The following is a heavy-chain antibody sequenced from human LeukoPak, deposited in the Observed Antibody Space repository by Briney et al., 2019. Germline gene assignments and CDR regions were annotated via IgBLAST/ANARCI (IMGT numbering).Heavy chain of an antibody. Sequence: GGSLRLSCAASGFTVSSHYMSWVRQAPGKGLEWVSVIYSGGNTYYADSVKGRFTISRDNSKNTLYLQMNSLRAEDTAVYYCARGSYGWGAFDIWGQGTMATVSS. J-gene: IGHJ3*02. CDR2: IYSGGNT. D-gene: IGHD1-26*01. CDR3: ARGSYGWGAFDI. V-gene: IGHV3-66*01. CDR1: GFTVSSHY.